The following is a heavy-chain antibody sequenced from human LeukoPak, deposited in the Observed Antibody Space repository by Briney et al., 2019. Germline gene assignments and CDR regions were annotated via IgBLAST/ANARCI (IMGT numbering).Heavy chain of an antibody. CDR1: GGSISSYY. Sequence: SETLSLTCTVSGGSISSYYWSWIRQPPGKGLEWIGYIYYSGSTTYNPSLKSRVTISVDTSKNQFSLKLSSVTAADTALYYCARYYYDSSGYFTSYFDYWGQGTLVTVSS. CDR3: ARYYYDSSGYFTSYFDY. CDR2: IYYSGST. V-gene: IGHV4-59*01. D-gene: IGHD3-22*01. J-gene: IGHJ4*02.